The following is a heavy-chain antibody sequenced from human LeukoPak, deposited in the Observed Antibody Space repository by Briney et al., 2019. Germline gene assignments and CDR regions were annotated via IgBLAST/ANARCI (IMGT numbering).Heavy chain of an antibody. CDR2: IYHSGNA. Sequence: SETLSLTCAVSGDSIRSNSYSWTWIRQPPGKGLEWIGYIYHSGNAYYNPPLKSRVTISVDRSKNQFSLKLSSVTAADAAVYYCARSDSQMLHPWGQGTLVTVSS. V-gene: IGHV4-30-2*01. CDR1: GDSIRSNSYS. D-gene: IGHD2-21*02. J-gene: IGHJ5*02. CDR3: ARSDSQMLHP.